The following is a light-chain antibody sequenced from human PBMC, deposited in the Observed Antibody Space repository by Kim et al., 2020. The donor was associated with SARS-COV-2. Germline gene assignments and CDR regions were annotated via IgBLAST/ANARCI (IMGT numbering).Light chain of an antibody. CDR2: DVT. Sequence: QSALTQPASVSGSPGQPITISCTGTSSDVGGYNHVSWHQQHPGKAPKLMIYDVTNRPSGVSNRFSGSKSGNTASLTISGLQAEDEADYYCSSYTSSSTYVFGTGTKVTVL. CDR1: SSDVGGYNH. J-gene: IGLJ1*01. CDR3: SSYTSSSTYV. V-gene: IGLV2-14*03.